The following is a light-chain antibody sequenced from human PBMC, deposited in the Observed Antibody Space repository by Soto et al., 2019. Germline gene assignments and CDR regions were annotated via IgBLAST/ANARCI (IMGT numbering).Light chain of an antibody. CDR1: SSDVGGYSF. CDR3: SSYAGSNNLL. J-gene: IGLJ2*01. V-gene: IGLV2-8*01. CDR2: ELS. Sequence: QSVLTQPPSASGSPGQSVTVSCTGTSSDVGGYSFVSWYQQHPGKAPTLMIYELSKRPSGVPDRFSGSKSGNTASLTVSGLQAEDEADYYCSSYAGSNNLLFGGGTKVTVL.